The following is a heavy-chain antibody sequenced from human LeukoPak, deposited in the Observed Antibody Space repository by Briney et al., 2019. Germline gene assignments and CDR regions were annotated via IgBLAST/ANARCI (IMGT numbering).Heavy chain of an antibody. D-gene: IGHD6-19*01. CDR2: ISAYNGNT. J-gene: IGHJ4*02. V-gene: IGHV1-18*01. Sequence: ASVKVSCKASGYTFTSYDINWVRQAPGQGLEWMGWISAYNGNTNYAQKLQGRVTMTTDTSTSTAYMELRSLRSDDTAVYYCARAIAVAGRTACDYWGQGTLVTVSS. CDR1: GYTFTSYD. CDR3: ARAIAVAGRTACDY.